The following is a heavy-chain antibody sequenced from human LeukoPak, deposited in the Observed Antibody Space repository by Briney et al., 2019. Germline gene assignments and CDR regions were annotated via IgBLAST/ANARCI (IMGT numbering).Heavy chain of an antibody. V-gene: IGHV3-23*01. Sequence: GGSLRLSCAASGFTFSSYAMSWVRQAPGKGLGWVSAVRGSGGSTYYADSVKGRFTISRDNSKNTLYLQMNSLRAEDTAVYYCAKDRVNSYYYDSSGYSNDYWGQGTLVTVSS. D-gene: IGHD3-22*01. CDR1: GFTFSSYA. J-gene: IGHJ4*02. CDR3: AKDRVNSYYYDSSGYSNDY. CDR2: VRGSGGST.